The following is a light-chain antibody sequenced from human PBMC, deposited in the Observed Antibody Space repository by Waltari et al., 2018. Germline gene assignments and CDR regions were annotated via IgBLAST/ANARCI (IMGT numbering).Light chain of an antibody. CDR1: QSVLYNSNNKNY. J-gene: IGKJ2*01. Sequence: DIVMTQSPDFLAVSLGARATINCKSSQSVLYNSNNKNYLAWFQQKPGQPPKLLIYWASTRESGVPDRFSGSGSGTEFTLTISSLQAEDVAVYYCQQYYTTPYTFGQGTKLEIK. V-gene: IGKV4-1*01. CDR3: QQYYTTPYT. CDR2: WAS.